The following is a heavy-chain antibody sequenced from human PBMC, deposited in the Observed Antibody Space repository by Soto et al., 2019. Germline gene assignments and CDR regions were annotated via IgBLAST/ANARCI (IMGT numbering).Heavy chain of an antibody. Sequence: QVQLVESGGGVVQPGRSLRLSCAASGFTFSSYGMHWVRQAPGKGLEWVAVISYDGSNKYYADSVKGRFTISRDNSKNTLYLQMNSLRAEDTAVYYCAKDLGGTVVTQGGNDYWGQGTLVTVSS. CDR2: ISYDGSNK. CDR1: GFTFSSYG. J-gene: IGHJ4*02. CDR3: AKDLGGTVVTQGGNDY. V-gene: IGHV3-30*18. D-gene: IGHD2-15*01.